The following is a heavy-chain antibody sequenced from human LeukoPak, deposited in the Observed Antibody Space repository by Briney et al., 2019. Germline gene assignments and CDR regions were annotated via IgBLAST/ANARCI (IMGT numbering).Heavy chain of an antibody. CDR2: IKQDRSQQ. CDR1: GFTFGSYC. Sequence: PGGSLRLSCVASGFTFGSYCMSWVRQAPGRGLEWVANIKQDRSQQYYVDSVRGRFTISRDNSKNTLYLQMNSLRAEDTAVYYCAKDQLYCSSTSCYLRYYYYSYMDVWGKGTTVTISS. D-gene: IGHD2-2*01. V-gene: IGHV3-7*01. J-gene: IGHJ6*03. CDR3: AKDQLYCSSTSCYLRYYYYSYMDV.